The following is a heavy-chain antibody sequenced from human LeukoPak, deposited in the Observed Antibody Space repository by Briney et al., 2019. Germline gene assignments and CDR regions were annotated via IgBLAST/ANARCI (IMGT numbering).Heavy chain of an antibody. CDR1: VFTFSSYS. CDR3: ARPRSGYYFDH. Sequence: PGGSLRLSCAASVFTFSSYSMSWVRQAPGKGLEWLSYISSSGSTIYYADSVKGRFTISRDSAKNSLYLQMNSLRAEDTAVYYCARPRSGYYFDHWGQGTLVTVSS. V-gene: IGHV3-48*01. D-gene: IGHD1-14*01. J-gene: IGHJ4*02. CDR2: ISSSGSTI.